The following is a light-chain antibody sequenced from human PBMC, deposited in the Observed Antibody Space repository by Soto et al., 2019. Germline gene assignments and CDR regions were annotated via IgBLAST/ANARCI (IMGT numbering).Light chain of an antibody. CDR3: KSYTTSNTYV. CDR1: SSDVGGYNY. V-gene: IGLV2-11*01. Sequence: QSVLTQPRSVSGSPRHAVTLSCTGTSSDVGGYNYVSWYQQHPGKAPKLMIYDVSKRPSGVPDRFSGSKSGNTASLTISGLQAEDEADYYCKSYTTSNTYVFGSGTKVTVL. J-gene: IGLJ1*01. CDR2: DVS.